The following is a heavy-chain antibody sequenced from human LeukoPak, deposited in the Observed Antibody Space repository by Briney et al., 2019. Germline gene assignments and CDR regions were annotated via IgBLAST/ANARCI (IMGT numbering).Heavy chain of an antibody. CDR3: ARGRNTAMDPFDY. V-gene: IGHV5-51*01. D-gene: IGHD5-18*01. CDR2: IYPGDSDT. J-gene: IGHJ4*02. Sequence: GESLKISCKGSGYSFTSYWIGWVRQMPGKGLECMGIIYPGDSDTRYSPSFQGQVTISADKSISTAYLQWSSLKASDTAMYYCARGRNTAMDPFDYWGQGTLVTVSS. CDR1: GYSFTSYW.